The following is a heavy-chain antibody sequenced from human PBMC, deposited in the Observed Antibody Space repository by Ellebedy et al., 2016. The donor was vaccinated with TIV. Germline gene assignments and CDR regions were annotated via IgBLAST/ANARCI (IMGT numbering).Heavy chain of an antibody. CDR3: ARDGTVLVPAADMDV. D-gene: IGHD2-2*01. CDR1: GYFISDGYY. CDR2: GYHSGST. V-gene: IGHV4-38-2*02. Sequence: SETLSLTCTVSGYFISDGYYWGWIRQPPGKGLEWIGSGYHSGSTFYNPSLKSRVSISGDTTKHQFSLRLASVTAADTAVYYCARDGTVLVPAADMDVWGKGTTVTVSS. J-gene: IGHJ6*03.